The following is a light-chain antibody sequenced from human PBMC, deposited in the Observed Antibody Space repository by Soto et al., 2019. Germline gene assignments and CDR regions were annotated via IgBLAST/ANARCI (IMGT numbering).Light chain of an antibody. J-gene: IGKJ1*01. CDR2: DAS. Sequence: EIVLTQSPATLSLSPGERATLSCRASQSVSSYLAWYQQKPGQAPRLLIYDASNRATGIPDRFSGSGSGTDFTLTISSLQPDDFATYYCQQYNSYSWTFGQGTRWIS. V-gene: IGKV3-11*01. CDR1: QSVSSY. CDR3: QQYNSYSWT.